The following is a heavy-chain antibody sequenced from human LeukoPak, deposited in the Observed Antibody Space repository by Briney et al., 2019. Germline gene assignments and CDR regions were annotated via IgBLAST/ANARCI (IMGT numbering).Heavy chain of an antibody. J-gene: IGHJ4*02. Sequence: GGSLRLSCAASGFTFSSYGMHWVRQAPGKGLEWVAVIWYDGSNKYYADSVKGRFTISRDNSKNTLYLQMNSLRAEDTAVYYCARDKKEYYYDSFDYWGQGTLVAVSS. V-gene: IGHV3-33*01. CDR1: GFTFSSYG. CDR2: IWYDGSNK. D-gene: IGHD3-22*01. CDR3: ARDKKEYYYDSFDY.